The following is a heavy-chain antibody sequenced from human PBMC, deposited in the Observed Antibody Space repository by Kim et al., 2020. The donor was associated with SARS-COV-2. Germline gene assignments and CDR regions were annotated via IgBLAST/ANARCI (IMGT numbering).Heavy chain of an antibody. J-gene: IGHJ6*02. V-gene: IGHV1-69*01. CDR3: ARGPLAYYGMDV. Sequence: NYAQQFQGRVTITADESTSTAYMELSSLRSEDTAVYYCARGPLAYYGMDVWGQGTTVTVSS.